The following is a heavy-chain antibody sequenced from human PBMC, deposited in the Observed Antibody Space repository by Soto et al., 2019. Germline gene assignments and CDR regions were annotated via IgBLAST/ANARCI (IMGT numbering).Heavy chain of an antibody. Sequence: GGSLRLSCAASGFTFDDYTMHWVRQAPGKGLEWVSLISWDGGSTYYADSVKGRFTISRDNSKNSLYLQMNSLRTEDTALYYCAKDIGCSSTSCYATYYYYGMDVWGQGTTVTVSS. CDR3: AKDIGCSSTSCYATYYYYGMDV. CDR1: GFTFDDYT. D-gene: IGHD2-2*01. CDR2: ISWDGGST. V-gene: IGHV3-43*01. J-gene: IGHJ6*02.